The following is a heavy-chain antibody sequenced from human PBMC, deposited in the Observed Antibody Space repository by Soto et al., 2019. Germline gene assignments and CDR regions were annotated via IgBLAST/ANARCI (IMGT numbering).Heavy chain of an antibody. CDR2: IYYSGGT. J-gene: IGHJ4*02. Sequence: SETLSLTCTVSGGSISTYFWSWIRQPPGKGLEWIGYIYYSGGTSYNPSLKSRVTMSVDTSKNHFSLKLISATAADTAVYYCARDTSSESYWEYWGKGTLGTV. CDR3: ARDTSSESYWEY. D-gene: IGHD3-22*01. CDR1: GGSISTYF. V-gene: IGHV4-59*01.